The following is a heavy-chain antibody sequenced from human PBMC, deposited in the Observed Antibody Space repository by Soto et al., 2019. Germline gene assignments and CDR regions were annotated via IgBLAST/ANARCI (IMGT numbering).Heavy chain of an antibody. Sequence: PGGSLRLSCAASGFTFSTYSMNWVRQAPGKGLEWVSYISSSSSTIFYTDSVKGRFTVSRDNAKNTVFLQMNSLRVDDTAIYYCARGSFEHGFDIWGQGTMVTVSS. CDR3: ARGSFEHGFDI. CDR2: ISSSSSTI. J-gene: IGHJ3*02. D-gene: IGHD3-9*01. CDR1: GFTFSTYS. V-gene: IGHV3-48*04.